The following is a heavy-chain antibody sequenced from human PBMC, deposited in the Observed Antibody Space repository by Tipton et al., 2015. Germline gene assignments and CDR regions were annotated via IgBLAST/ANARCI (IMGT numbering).Heavy chain of an antibody. Sequence: SLRLSCAASGLTFSSYAMSWVRQAPGKGLEWISSISRGGTDIYYADSVKGRFTFSRDNAKNSLYLQMNSLTAEDTAVYYCARDRGDDYNRHFDNWGQGTPVTVSS. CDR3: ARDRGDDYNRHFDN. J-gene: IGHJ4*02. CDR2: ISRGGTDI. D-gene: IGHD5-24*01. CDR1: GLTFSSYA. V-gene: IGHV3-21*01.